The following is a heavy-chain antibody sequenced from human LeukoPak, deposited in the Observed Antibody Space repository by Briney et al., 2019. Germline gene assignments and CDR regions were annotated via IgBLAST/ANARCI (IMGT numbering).Heavy chain of an antibody. CDR3: ARVTILGGMDV. CDR2: IYYSGST. J-gene: IGHJ6*02. CDR1: GGSISSYY. Sequence: SETLSLTCTVSGGSISSYYWSWIRQPPGKGLEWIGYIYYSGSTNYNPSLKSRVTISVDTSKNQFSLKLSSVTAADTAVYYCARVTILGGMDVWGQGTTVTVYS. D-gene: IGHD3-3*01. V-gene: IGHV4-59*01.